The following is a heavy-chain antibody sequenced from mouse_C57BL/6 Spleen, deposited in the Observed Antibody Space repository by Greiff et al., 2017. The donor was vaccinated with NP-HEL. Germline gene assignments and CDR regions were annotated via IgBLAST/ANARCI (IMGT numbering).Heavy chain of an antibody. CDR2: IYPGDGDT. Sequence: VQLQQSGAELVKPGASVKISCKASGYAFSSYWMNWVKQRPGKGLEWIGLIYPGDGDTNYNGKFKGKATLTADKSSSTAYMQLSSLTSEDSAVYFCARRSYYDYDEFAYWGQGTLVTVSA. V-gene: IGHV1-80*01. CDR3: ARRSYYDYDEFAY. D-gene: IGHD2-4*01. CDR1: GYAFSSYW. J-gene: IGHJ3*01.